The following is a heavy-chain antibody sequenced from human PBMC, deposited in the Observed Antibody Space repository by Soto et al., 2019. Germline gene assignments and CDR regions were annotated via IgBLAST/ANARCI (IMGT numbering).Heavy chain of an antibody. J-gene: IGHJ4*02. Sequence: QLQLQESGPGLVKPSETLSLTCTVSGGSISSSSYYWGWIRQPPGKGLEWIGSIYYSGKTYYNPSLKIRVPISVYTSKNQFSLRLSSVTAADTTVYYCARLIPCLSTRCYFDYWGQGTLVTVSS. V-gene: IGHV4-39*01. CDR2: IYYSGKT. D-gene: IGHD2-2*01. CDR3: ARLIPCLSTRCYFDY. CDR1: GGSISSSSYY.